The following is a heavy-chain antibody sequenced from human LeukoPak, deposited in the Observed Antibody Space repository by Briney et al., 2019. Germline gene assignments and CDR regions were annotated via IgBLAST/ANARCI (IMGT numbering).Heavy chain of an antibody. D-gene: IGHD2-15*01. CDR3: ARDQSSPRCSGCSCYKNKRFGP. CDR1: GYTFTGYY. J-gene: IGHJ5*01. Sequence: ASVKVSCKASGYTFTGYYMHWVRQAPGQGLEWMGWINPNSGGTNYAQKFQGRVTMTRDTSISTAYMELSRLRSDDTAVYYCARDQSSPRCSGCSCYKNKRFGPWGQGTLVTGSS. CDR2: INPNSGGT. V-gene: IGHV1-2*02.